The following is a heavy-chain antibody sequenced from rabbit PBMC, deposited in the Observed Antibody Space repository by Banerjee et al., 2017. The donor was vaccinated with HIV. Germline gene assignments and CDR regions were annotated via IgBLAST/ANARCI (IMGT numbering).Heavy chain of an antibody. CDR2: IYAGSSGST. CDR3: AREGAGYVGYGYGSFDL. D-gene: IGHD5-1*01. CDR1: GLDFSTYYW. Sequence: QEQLVESGGGLVQPEGSLTLTCKASGLDFSTYYWICWVRQAPGKGLEWIACIYAGSSGSTYYASWAKGRFTISKTSSTTVTLQMTSLTAADTATYFCAREGAGYVGYGYGSFDLWGQGTLVTVS. V-gene: IGHV1S45*01. J-gene: IGHJ4*01.